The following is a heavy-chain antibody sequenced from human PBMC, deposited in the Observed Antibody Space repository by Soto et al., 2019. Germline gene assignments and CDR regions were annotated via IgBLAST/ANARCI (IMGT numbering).Heavy chain of an antibody. J-gene: IGHJ3*02. Sequence: PSETLSLTCTVSGGSISSSSYYWGWIRQPPGKGLEWIGSIYYSGSTYYNPSLKSRVTISVDTSKNQFSLKLSSVTAADTAVYYCAMVDGVVIANTAFDIWGQGTMVTVSS. V-gene: IGHV4-39*01. CDR3: AMVDGVVIANTAFDI. D-gene: IGHD2-21*01. CDR2: IYYSGST. CDR1: GGSISSSSYY.